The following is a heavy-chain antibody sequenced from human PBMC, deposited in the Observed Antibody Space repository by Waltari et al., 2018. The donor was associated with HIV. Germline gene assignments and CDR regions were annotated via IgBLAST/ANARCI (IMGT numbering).Heavy chain of an antibody. Sequence: QLQLQESGPGLVKPSETLSLTCTVSGGSISSSSYYWGWIRHPPGQGLAWIGSIYYSGSTYYNPSLKSRVTISVDTSKNQFSLKLSSVTAADTAVYYCARISDGPPDAYRAHAFDIWGQGTMVTVSS. V-gene: IGHV4-39*01. CDR3: ARISDGPPDAYRAHAFDI. D-gene: IGHD3-10*01. CDR2: IYYSGST. J-gene: IGHJ3*02. CDR1: GGSISSSSYY.